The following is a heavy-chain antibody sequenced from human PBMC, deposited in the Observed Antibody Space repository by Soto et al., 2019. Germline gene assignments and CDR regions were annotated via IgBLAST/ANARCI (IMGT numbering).Heavy chain of an antibody. CDR1: GFTFSSHW. CDR2: IKQDGSEM. D-gene: IGHD3-10*01. Sequence: PGESLRLSCAASGFTFSSHWMSWVRQAPGNGVEWVANIKQDGSEMYYVDSVKGRFTISRDNAKNSLYLQMNSLRAEDTAVYYSATEDYAAGSLRYYYGMDVWGQGTTVTVS. CDR3: ATEDYAAGSLRYYYGMDV. J-gene: IGHJ6*02. V-gene: IGHV3-7*03.